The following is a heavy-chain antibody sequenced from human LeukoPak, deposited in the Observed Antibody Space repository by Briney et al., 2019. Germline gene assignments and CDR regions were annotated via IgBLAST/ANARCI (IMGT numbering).Heavy chain of an antibody. CDR2: INPNSGGT. V-gene: IGHV1-2*04. Sequence: GASVKVSCKASGGTFSSYAISWVRQAPGQGLEWMGWINPNSGGTNYAQKFQGWVTMTRDTSISTAYMELSRLRSDDTAVYYCARGVHSGDWFDPWGQGTLVTVSS. CDR1: GGTFSSYA. J-gene: IGHJ5*02. D-gene: IGHD6-25*01. CDR3: ARGVHSGDWFDP.